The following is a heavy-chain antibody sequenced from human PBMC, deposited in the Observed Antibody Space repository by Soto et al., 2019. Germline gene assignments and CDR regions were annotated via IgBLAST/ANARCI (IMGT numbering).Heavy chain of an antibody. CDR3: ASTGRTHYYDSYDY. V-gene: IGHV3-7*02. Sequence: GSLRLSCSASGLTFSTYWMHWVRQAPGKGLEWVANIKQDGSEKYYVDSVKGRFAISRDNAENSLYLQMNSLRAEDTAVYYCASTGRTHYYDSYDYWGQGTLVTVSS. J-gene: IGHJ4*02. CDR1: GLTFSTYW. CDR2: IKQDGSEK. D-gene: IGHD3-22*01.